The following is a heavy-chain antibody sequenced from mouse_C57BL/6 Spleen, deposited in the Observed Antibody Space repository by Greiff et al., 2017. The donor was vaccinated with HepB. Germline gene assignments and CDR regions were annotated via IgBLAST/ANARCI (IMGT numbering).Heavy chain of an antibody. V-gene: IGHV1-64*01. J-gene: IGHJ2*01. Sequence: QVQLQQSGAELVKPGASLKLSCKASGYTFTSYWMHWVKQRPGQGLEWIGMIHPNSGSTNYNEKFKSKATLTVDKSSSTAYMQLSSLTSEDSAVYYCARDGDLLWCPDYWGQGTTLTVSS. CDR3: ARDGDLLWCPDY. CDR2: IHPNSGST. CDR1: GYTFTSYW. D-gene: IGHD2-13*01.